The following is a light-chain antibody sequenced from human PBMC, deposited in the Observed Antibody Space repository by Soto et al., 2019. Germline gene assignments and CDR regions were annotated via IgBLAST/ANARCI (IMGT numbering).Light chain of an antibody. J-gene: IGKJ5*01. CDR1: HSVSSY. V-gene: IGKV3-11*01. CDR3: EQRSNWIT. Sequence: DSVLRQSQDTLTLSPVERATLSCRASHSVSSYLACYQQKPGQAPRLLIYDASNRATGIPARFSGSGSGTDFTLTISSLEPDDFPVYYWEQRSNWITFGQVRLLEI. CDR2: DAS.